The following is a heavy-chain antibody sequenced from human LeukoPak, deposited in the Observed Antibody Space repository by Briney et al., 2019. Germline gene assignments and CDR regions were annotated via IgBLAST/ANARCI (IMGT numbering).Heavy chain of an antibody. J-gene: IGHJ4*02. CDR1: GYTFTSYA. D-gene: IGHD6-6*01. CDR3: ARGTHFEYSSSLFDY. CDR2: INTNTGNP. Sequence: GASVKVSCKASGYTFTSYAMNWVRQAPGQGLEWMGWINTNTGNPTYAQGFTGRFVFSLDTSVSTAYLQISSLKAEDTAVYYCARGTHFEYSSSLFDYWGQGTLVTVSS. V-gene: IGHV7-4-1*02.